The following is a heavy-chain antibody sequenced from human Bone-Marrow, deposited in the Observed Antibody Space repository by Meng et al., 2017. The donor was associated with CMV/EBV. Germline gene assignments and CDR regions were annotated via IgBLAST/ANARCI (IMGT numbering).Heavy chain of an antibody. J-gene: IGHJ4*02. V-gene: IGHV3-21*01. CDR1: GFTFSSYS. D-gene: IGHD3-22*01. CDR3: ARDRGGVYYDSSGFVDY. CDR2: ISSSSSYI. Sequence: GGSLRLSCAASGFTFSSYSMNWVRQAPGKGLEWVSSISSSSSYIYYADSVKGRFTISRDNAKNSLYLQMNSLGAEDTAVYYCARDRGGVYYDSSGFVDYWGQGTLVTVSS.